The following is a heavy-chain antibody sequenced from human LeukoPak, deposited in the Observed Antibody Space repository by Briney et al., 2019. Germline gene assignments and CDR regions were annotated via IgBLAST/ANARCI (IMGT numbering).Heavy chain of an antibody. CDR2: ISGSGDST. J-gene: IGHJ4*02. CDR3: VKLRSETIAAGNY. CDR1: GFTFTNYA. Sequence: PGGSLRLSCAASGFTFTNYAMSWVRRAPGKGLDWVSAISGSGDSTYYADSVKGRFTISRDDSKNTLYLQMDSLRAEDTAVYYCVKLRSETIAAGNYWGQGTLVTVSS. V-gene: IGHV3-23*01. D-gene: IGHD6-13*01.